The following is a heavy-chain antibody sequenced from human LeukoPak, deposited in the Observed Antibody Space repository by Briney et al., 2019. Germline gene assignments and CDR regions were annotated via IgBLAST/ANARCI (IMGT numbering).Heavy chain of an antibody. CDR3: AKDIVVVPAANIAAAGNY. Sequence: PGGSLSLSCAASGFTFSSYAMSWVRQAPGKGLEWVSAISGSGGSTYYADSVKGRFTISRDNSKNTLYLQMNSLRAEDTAVYYCAKDIVVVPAANIAAAGNYWGQGTLVTVSS. J-gene: IGHJ4*02. V-gene: IGHV3-23*01. D-gene: IGHD2-2*01. CDR2: ISGSGGST. CDR1: GFTFSSYA.